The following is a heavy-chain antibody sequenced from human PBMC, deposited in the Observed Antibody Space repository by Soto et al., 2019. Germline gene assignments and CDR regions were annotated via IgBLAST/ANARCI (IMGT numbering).Heavy chain of an antibody. Sequence: ASVKVSCKASGYTFTSYYMHWVRQAPGQGLEWMGIINPSGGSTSYAQKFQGRVTMTRDTSTSTVYMELSSLRSEDTAVDYGARGWGEDIVLMVYAISFGDLGPSDYWGQGTLVTVSS. V-gene: IGHV1-46*03. J-gene: IGHJ4*02. CDR1: GYTFTSYY. D-gene: IGHD2-8*01. CDR3: ARGWGEDIVLMVYAISFGDLGPSDY. CDR2: INPSGGST.